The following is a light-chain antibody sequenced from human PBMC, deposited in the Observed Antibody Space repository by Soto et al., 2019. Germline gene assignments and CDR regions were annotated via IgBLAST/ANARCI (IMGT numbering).Light chain of an antibody. CDR3: QRFNRWPLA. V-gene: IGKV3-15*01. J-gene: IGKJ4*01. Sequence: EIVLTQSPAALSVSPGERATLSCLASQSFCTTLNWYQQKPGQAPRLLIYDTYIRATGIPARFSGSGSGTEFTLTIASLQSEDFGVYYCQRFNRWPLAFGGGTKVDIK. CDR2: DTY. CDR1: QSFCTT.